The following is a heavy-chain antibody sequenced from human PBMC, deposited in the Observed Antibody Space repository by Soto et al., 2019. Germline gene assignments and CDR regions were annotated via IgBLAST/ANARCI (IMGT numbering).Heavy chain of an antibody. Sequence: PGGSLRLSCAASGFTFSSHAMGWLRQAPGTEPEWVAFVDGSGADTSYADSVKGRFTISRDNSKNTLSLQMNSLRVEDTAVYYCARWGCMGSNCNSNQRSFDLWGRGTRVSGSS. CDR2: VDGSGADT. CDR3: ARWGCMGSNCNSNQRSFDL. V-gene: IGHV3-23*01. D-gene: IGHD2-15*01. J-gene: IGHJ4*02. CDR1: GFTFSSHA.